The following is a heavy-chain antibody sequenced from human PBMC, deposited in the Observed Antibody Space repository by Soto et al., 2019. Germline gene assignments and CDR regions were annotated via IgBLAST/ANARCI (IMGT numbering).Heavy chain of an antibody. V-gene: IGHV1-2*02. CDR1: GYSFTGYY. J-gene: IGHJ4*02. CDR3: ARGDYGTGGYPFPYFDY. CDR2: INPDSGAT. Sequence: ASVKVSCKASGYSFTGYYIHWVRQAPGQGLEWMGWINPDSGATNYAQNFQGRVTLTSDTSISTASMDLTSLTSDDTAVYYCARGDYGTGGYPFPYFDYWGQGTLVTVSS. D-gene: IGHD2-8*02.